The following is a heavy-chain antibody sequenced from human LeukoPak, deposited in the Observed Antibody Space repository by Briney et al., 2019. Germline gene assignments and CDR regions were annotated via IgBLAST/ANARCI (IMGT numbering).Heavy chain of an antibody. CDR1: GFTVSSNY. V-gene: IGHV3-66*01. CDR2: IYSGGST. Sequence: GGSLRLSCAASGFTVSSNYMSWVRQAPGKGLEWVSVIYSGGSTYYADSVKGRFTISRDNSKNTVYLQMNSLRVEDTAVYYCARDRVVGLSQNFDYWGQGTLVTVSS. J-gene: IGHJ4*02. D-gene: IGHD2-15*01. CDR3: ARDRVVGLSQNFDY.